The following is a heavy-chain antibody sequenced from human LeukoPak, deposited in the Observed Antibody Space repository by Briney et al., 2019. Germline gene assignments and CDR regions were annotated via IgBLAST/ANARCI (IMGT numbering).Heavy chain of an antibody. V-gene: IGHV1-46*01. Sequence: ASVKVSCKASGYTFTSYYMHWVRQAPGQGLEWMGIINPSGGSTSYAQKFQGRVTMTRDMSTSTVYMELSSLRSEDTAVYYCARDPSLYSGSYHFDYWGQGTLVTVSS. D-gene: IGHD1-26*01. J-gene: IGHJ4*02. CDR2: INPSGGST. CDR1: GYTFTSYY. CDR3: ARDPSLYSGSYHFDY.